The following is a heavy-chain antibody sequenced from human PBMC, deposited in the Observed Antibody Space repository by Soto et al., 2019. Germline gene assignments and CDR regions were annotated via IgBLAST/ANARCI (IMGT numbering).Heavy chain of an antibody. CDR2: IIPILGIA. CDR1: GGTFSSYT. Sequence: ASVKVSCKASGGTFSSYTISWVRQAPGQGLEWMGRIIPILGIANYAQKFQGRVTITADKSTSTAYMELSSLRSEDTAVYYCARAPQWLVKNYFDYWGQGTLVTVSS. CDR3: ARAPQWLVKNYFDY. J-gene: IGHJ4*02. V-gene: IGHV1-69*02. D-gene: IGHD6-19*01.